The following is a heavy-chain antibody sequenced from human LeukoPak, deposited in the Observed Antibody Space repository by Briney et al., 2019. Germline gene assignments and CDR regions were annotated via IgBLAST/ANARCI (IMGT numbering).Heavy chain of an antibody. CDR1: GGSISNSF. D-gene: IGHD3-10*01. CDR2: IYYTENT. J-gene: IGHJ4*02. CDR3: ARDSGSSPTFDY. V-gene: IGHV4-59*01. Sequence: ETLSLTCTVSGGSISNSFWSWIPQPPGKGLEWIAYIYYTENTKYNPSLKSRVTISVDTSKNQFSLRLSSVTDEDTAVYYCARDSGSSPTFDYWGQGTLVTDSS.